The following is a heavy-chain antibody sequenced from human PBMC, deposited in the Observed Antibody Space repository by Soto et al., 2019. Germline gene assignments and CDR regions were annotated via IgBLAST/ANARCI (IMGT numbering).Heavy chain of an antibody. Sequence: GGSLRLSCAASGFTFDDYAMHWVRQAPGKGLEWVSGISWNSGTIGYADSVRGRFTISRDNAKNSLYLQINSLRPEDTALYYCAKRLWSGESYYFGMDVWGQGTTVTVSS. CDR1: GFTFDDYA. CDR2: ISWNSGTI. V-gene: IGHV3-9*01. D-gene: IGHD3-3*01. J-gene: IGHJ6*02. CDR3: AKRLWSGESYYFGMDV.